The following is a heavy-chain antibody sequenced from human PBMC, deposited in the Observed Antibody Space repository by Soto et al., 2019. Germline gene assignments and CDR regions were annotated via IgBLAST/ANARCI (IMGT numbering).Heavy chain of an antibody. D-gene: IGHD3-3*01. CDR2: ISSSSSYI. Sequence: GRSLLLSCAASWVTCGNYSMNWVRQATGKGLEWVSSISSSSSYIYYADSVKGRFTISRDNAKNSLYLQMNSLRAEDTAVYYCARDGGTYYDFWSGYSHYYYYYMDVWGKGTTVTVSS. CDR1: WVTCGNYS. J-gene: IGHJ6*03. CDR3: ARDGGTYYDFWSGYSHYYYYYMDV. V-gene: IGHV3-21*01.